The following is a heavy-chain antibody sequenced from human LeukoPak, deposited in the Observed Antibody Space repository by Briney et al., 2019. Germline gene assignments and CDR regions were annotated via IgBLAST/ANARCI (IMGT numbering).Heavy chain of an antibody. Sequence: GGSLRLSCAASGFPFSSSWMSWVRQVPGKGLAWVANIKEDGSEKYYGDSVGGRFTVSRDNAKNLLYLQMNSLRAEDTAVYYCARRNGIATVGTFDYWGQGTLAAVSS. CDR1: GFPFSSSW. CDR2: IKEDGSEK. J-gene: IGHJ4*02. V-gene: IGHV3-7*01. CDR3: ARRNGIATVGTFDY. D-gene: IGHD6-13*01.